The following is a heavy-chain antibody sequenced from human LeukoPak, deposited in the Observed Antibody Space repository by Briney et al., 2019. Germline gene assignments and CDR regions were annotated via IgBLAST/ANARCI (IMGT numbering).Heavy chain of an antibody. CDR2: IKQDGSEK. J-gene: IGHJ4*02. Sequence: GGSLRLSCPASGFTLSTYWMTWVRQAPGKGLEWVANIKQDGSEKYYVDSVKGRFTISRDNAKKLLYLQMNSLRVEDTAVHYCARDRGSSGRLGRFDNWGQGTLVTVSP. CDR1: GFTLSTYW. CDR3: ARDRGSSGRLGRFDN. V-gene: IGHV3-7*01. D-gene: IGHD6-19*01.